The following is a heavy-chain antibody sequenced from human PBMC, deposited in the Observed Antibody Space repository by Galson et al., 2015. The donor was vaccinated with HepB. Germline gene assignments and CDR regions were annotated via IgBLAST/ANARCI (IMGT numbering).Heavy chain of an antibody. CDR3: ARDLWGTVTTYGMDV. Sequence: SLRLSCAASGFTFSSYAMHWVRQAPGKGLEWVAVISYDGSNKYYADSVKGRFTISRDNSKNTLYLQMSSLRAEDTAVYYCARDLWGTVTTYGMDVWGQGTTVTVSS. J-gene: IGHJ6*02. CDR2: ISYDGSNK. CDR1: GFTFSSYA. V-gene: IGHV3-30-3*01. D-gene: IGHD4-11*01.